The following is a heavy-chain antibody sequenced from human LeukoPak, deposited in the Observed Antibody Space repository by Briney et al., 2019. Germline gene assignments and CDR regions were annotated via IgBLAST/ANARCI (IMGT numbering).Heavy chain of an antibody. V-gene: IGHV3-23*01. CDR3: ATYRQVLLPFES. CDR1: GSTFSAYW. D-gene: IGHD5-18*01. J-gene: IGHJ4*02. CDR2: IFPSGGEI. Sequence: GGSLRLSCAASGSTFSAYWMTWVRQAPGKGLEWVSSIFPSGGEIHYADSVRGRFTISRDNSKSILSLQMNSLRAEDTAIYYCATYRQVLLPFESWGQGTLVTVSS.